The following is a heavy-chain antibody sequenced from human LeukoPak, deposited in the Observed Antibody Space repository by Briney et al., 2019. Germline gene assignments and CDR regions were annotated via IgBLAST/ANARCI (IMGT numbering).Heavy chain of an antibody. D-gene: IGHD3-3*01. V-gene: IGHV3-23*01. CDR3: AKNRTYYDFWSGLYYYYYYMDV. CDR2: LSSSGGST. Sequence: GGSLKLSCAASGFNFSRYVMRWGRQAPGEGLEWVSALSSSGGSTSYADSVKGRFTISRDKSKNTLYLQMNSLRAEDTAVYYCAKNRTYYDFWSGLYYYYYYMDVWGKGTTVTVSS. CDR1: GFNFSRYV. J-gene: IGHJ6*03.